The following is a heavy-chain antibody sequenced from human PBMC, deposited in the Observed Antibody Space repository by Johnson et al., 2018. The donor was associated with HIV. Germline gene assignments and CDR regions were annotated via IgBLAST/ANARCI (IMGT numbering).Heavy chain of an antibody. Sequence: STYYADSVKGRFTISRDNSKNMVYLQMNSLRADDTTMYYCARGGVGYSGGYHGACDLWGQGTMVTVSS. CDR2: ST. J-gene: IGHJ3*01. D-gene: IGHD1-26*01. V-gene: IGHV3-66*01. CDR3: ARGGVGYSGGYHGACDL.